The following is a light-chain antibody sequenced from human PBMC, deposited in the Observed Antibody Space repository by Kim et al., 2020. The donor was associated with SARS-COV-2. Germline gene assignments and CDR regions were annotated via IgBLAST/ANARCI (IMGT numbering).Light chain of an antibody. CDR2: AAS. CDR1: QDISRS. Sequence: SSVRHGATITCRARQDISRSLAWYQQRPGKVPSLLICAASTLQAGVPSRFGGSGSGTEFTLTISSLPPEDVATYYCQKYDSAPLTFGPGTKVDIK. CDR3: QKYDSAPLT. J-gene: IGKJ1*01. V-gene: IGKV1-27*01.